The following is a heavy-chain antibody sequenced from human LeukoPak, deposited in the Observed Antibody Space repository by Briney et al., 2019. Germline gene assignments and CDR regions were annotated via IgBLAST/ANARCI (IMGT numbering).Heavy chain of an antibody. J-gene: IGHJ3*02. Sequence: SETLSLTCTVSGGSISSSSSYWGWIRQPPGKGLEWIGSIYYSGSTYYNPSLKSRVTISVDTSKNQFSLKLSSVTAADTAVYYCARDRSLHTYDYGGNSDAFDIWGQGTMVTVSS. CDR2: IYYSGST. CDR1: GGSISSSSSY. CDR3: ARDRSLHTYDYGGNSDAFDI. D-gene: IGHD4-23*01. V-gene: IGHV4-39*02.